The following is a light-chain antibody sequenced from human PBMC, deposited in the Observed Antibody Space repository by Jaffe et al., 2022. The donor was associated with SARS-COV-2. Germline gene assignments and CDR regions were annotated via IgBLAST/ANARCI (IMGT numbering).Light chain of an antibody. J-gene: IGLJ2*01. CDR2: EVS. Sequence: QSALTQPASVSGSPGQSIAISCSGTRSDVGGYNYVSWYQQHPGKAPKLMIYEVSNRPSGVPDRFSGSKSDNTASLTISGLLAEDEADYYCSSYTTGSTLVVFGGGTKLTVL. CDR1: RSDVGGYNY. V-gene: IGLV2-14*01. CDR3: SSYTTGSTLVV.